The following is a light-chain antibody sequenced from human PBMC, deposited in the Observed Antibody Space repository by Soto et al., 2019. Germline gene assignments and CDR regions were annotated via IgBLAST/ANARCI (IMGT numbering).Light chain of an antibody. J-gene: IGLJ1*01. CDR1: SRDIGSYNR. CDR3: NLYTTSSTYV. V-gene: IGLV2-14*01. Sequence: QSVLSQPASVSRSPGQSITISCPGTSRDIGSYNRVSWYQQPPGTAPNLMIYEVSNRPSGVSNRFSGSKSGNTASLTISGLQAEDEADYFCNLYTTSSTYVFGTGTKVTVL. CDR2: EVS.